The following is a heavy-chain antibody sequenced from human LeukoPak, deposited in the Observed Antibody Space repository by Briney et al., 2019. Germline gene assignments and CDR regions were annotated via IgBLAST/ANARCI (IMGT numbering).Heavy chain of an antibody. D-gene: IGHD3-22*01. CDR3: ERLTHYNDRSGYYCFNP. CDR2: IYHTGST. J-gene: IGHJ5*02. V-gene: IGHV4-59*01. CDR1: GGSFTNYF. Sequence: SETLTLTCAVSGGSFTNYFWNWVRQPPGKGLEWIGYIYHTGSTNYNPSLESRVTISVDTSKNHFSLNLTCVLAAETALYDRERLTHYNDRSGYYCFNPGSEGTLVTVSS.